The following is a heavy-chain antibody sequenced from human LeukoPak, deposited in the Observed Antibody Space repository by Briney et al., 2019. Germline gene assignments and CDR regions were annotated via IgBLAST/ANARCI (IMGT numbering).Heavy chain of an antibody. CDR1: GYTFTSYD. Sequence: GASVKVSCKASGYTFTSYDINWVRQATGQGLEWMGWVNPNSGHTGYAQKFQGRVTMTRNTSIRTAYMELSSLRSEDTDVYYCARGAPGSYCSGGSCPYFDYWGQGTLVSVSS. J-gene: IGHJ4*02. D-gene: IGHD2-15*01. CDR3: ARGAPGSYCSGGSCPYFDY. V-gene: IGHV1-8*01. CDR2: VNPNSGHT.